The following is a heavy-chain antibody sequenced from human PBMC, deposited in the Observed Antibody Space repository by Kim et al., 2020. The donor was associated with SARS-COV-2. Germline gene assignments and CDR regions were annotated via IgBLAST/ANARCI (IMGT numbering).Heavy chain of an antibody. CDR3: ARGRVHYYGSGSYYNFRWFDP. CDR1: GGSFSGYY. Sequence: SETLSLTCAVYGGSFSGYYWSWIRQPPGKGLEWIGEINHSGSTNYNPSLKSRVTISVDTSKNQFSLKLSSVTAADTAVYYCARGRVHYYGSGSYYNFRWFDPWGQGTLVTVSS. D-gene: IGHD3-10*01. CDR2: INHSGST. V-gene: IGHV4-34*01. J-gene: IGHJ5*02.